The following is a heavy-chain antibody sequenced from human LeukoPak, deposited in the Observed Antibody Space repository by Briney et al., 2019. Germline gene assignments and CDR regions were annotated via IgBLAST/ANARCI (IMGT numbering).Heavy chain of an antibody. D-gene: IGHD6-13*01. CDR2: INHSGST. CDR3: ARGRTELAAAGNIDY. Sequence: KPSETLSLTCAVYGGSFSGCYWSWIRQPPGKGLEWIGEINHSGSTNYNPSLKSRVTISVDTSKNQFSLKLSSVTAADTAVYYCARGRTELAAAGNIDYWGQGTLVTVSS. J-gene: IGHJ4*02. V-gene: IGHV4-34*01. CDR1: GGSFSGCY.